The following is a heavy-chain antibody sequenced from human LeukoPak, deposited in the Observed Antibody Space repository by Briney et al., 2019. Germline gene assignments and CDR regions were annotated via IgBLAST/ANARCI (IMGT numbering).Heavy chain of an antibody. CDR3: AGDRATSYFDY. V-gene: IGHV3-33*01. CDR1: GFTFRSHG. J-gene: IGHJ4*02. CDR2: IWYDGSNK. D-gene: IGHD1-26*01. Sequence: GGSLRLSCAASGFTFRSHGMHWVRQAPGKGLEWVAFIWYDGSNKYYTDSVKGRFTISRDNSKNTLYLQMNSLRAEDTAVYYCAGDRATSYFDYWGQGALVAISS.